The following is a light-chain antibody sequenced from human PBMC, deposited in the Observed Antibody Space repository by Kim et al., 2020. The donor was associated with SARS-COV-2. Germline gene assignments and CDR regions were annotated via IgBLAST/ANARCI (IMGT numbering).Light chain of an antibody. Sequence: SPGERATLSCRASQSVRSKLAWYQQKPGQAPRLLISDASTRATGVPARFSGSGSGTEFTLTISSLQSEDFAVYYCQQYHDWPPWTFGQGTKVDIK. CDR2: DAS. CDR1: QSVRSK. V-gene: IGKV3-15*01. J-gene: IGKJ1*01. CDR3: QQYHDWPPWT.